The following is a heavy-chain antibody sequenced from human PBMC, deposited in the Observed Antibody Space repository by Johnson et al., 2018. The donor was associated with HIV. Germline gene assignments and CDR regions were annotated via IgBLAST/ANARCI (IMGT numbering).Heavy chain of an antibody. CDR1: GFTFSSYG. J-gene: IGHJ3*02. V-gene: IGHV3-33*01. Sequence: QMQLVESGGGVVQPGRSLRLSCAASGFTFSSYGMHWVRQAPGKGLEWVAVIWYDGSNKYYADSVKGRFTISRDNSKNTLYLQMNSLSAEDTAVYYCARGGIRGYSYGPGAFDIWGQGTMVTVSS. CDR3: ARGGIRGYSYGPGAFDI. D-gene: IGHD5-18*01. CDR2: IWYDGSNK.